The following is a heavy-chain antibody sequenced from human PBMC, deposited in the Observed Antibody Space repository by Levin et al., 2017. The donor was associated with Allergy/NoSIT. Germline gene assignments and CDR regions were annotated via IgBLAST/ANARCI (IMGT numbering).Heavy chain of an antibody. V-gene: IGHV3-30*18. Sequence: GGSLRLSCAASGFTFSSYGMHWVRQAPGKGLEWVAVISYDGSNKYYADSVKGRFTISRDNSKNTLYLQMNSLRAEDTAVYYCAKDRGGESSMDVWGKGTTVTVSS. CDR2: ISYDGSNK. CDR3: AKDRGGESSMDV. J-gene: IGHJ6*03. CDR1: GFTFSSYG. D-gene: IGHD2-15*01.